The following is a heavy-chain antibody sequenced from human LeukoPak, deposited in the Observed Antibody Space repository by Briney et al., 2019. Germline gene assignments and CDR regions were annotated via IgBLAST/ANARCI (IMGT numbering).Heavy chain of an antibody. J-gene: IGHJ4*02. Sequence: ASVKVSCKASGYTFTSYGISWVRQAPGQGLEWMGWMSAYNGNTNYAQKVQGRVTMTTDTSPSTAYMELRSLRSDDTAVYYCARGLGVPYYDSSGYYADYWGQGTLVTVPS. CDR1: GYTFTSYG. CDR2: MSAYNGNT. CDR3: ARGLGVPYYDSSGYYADY. V-gene: IGHV1-18*01. D-gene: IGHD3-22*01.